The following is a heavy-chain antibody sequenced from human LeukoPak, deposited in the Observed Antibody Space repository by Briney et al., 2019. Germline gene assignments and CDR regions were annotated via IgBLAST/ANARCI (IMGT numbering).Heavy chain of an antibody. V-gene: IGHV5-51*01. CDR2: IYPGDSDT. Sequence: TGEALKISCKGSGYSFTSYWIGWVRQMPGKGLEWMGIIYPGDSDTRYSPSFQGQVTISADKSISTAYLQWSSLKASDTAMYYCARLIAVAANWFVPWGQGTLVTVSS. D-gene: IGHD6-19*01. CDR1: GYSFTSYW. CDR3: ARLIAVAANWFVP. J-gene: IGHJ5*02.